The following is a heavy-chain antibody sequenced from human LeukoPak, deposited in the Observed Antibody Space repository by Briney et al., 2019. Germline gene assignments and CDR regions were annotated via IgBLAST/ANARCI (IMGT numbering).Heavy chain of an antibody. V-gene: IGHV3-13*01. D-gene: IGHD1-26*01. J-gene: IGHJ4*02. CDR2: IGTIGDT. CDR1: GFTFSSYA. CDR3: AKQSVVGASFDY. Sequence: GGSLRLSCAASGFTFSSYAMSWVRQAPGKGLEWVSAIGTIGDTYYPGSVKGRFTISRENAKNTLYLQMNSLRAGDTAVYYCAKQSVVGASFDYWGQGTLVTVSS.